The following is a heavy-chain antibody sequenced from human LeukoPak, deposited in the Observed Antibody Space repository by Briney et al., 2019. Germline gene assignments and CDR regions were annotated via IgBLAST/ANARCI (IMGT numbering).Heavy chain of an antibody. J-gene: IGHJ4*02. Sequence: GGSLRLSCAASGFTFSSYSMNWVRQAPGKGLEWVSSISSSSSYIYYADSVKGRFTISRDSAKNSLYLQMNSLRAEDTAVYYCARGGVGWLQTSYDHWGQGTLVTVSS. CDR3: ARGGVGWLQTSYDH. CDR1: GFTFSSYS. CDR2: ISSSSSYI. D-gene: IGHD5-24*01. V-gene: IGHV3-21*01.